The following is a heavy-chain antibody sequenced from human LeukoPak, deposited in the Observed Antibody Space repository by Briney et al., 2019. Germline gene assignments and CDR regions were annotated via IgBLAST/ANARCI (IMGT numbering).Heavy chain of an antibody. D-gene: IGHD1-1*01. CDR3: ARDQRATASTGSYFDY. Sequence: KTGGSLRLSCAASGFTFSSYGMNWVRQAPGKGLEWVSSVSSSGSYIYYADSVKGRFTISRDNAKNSLSLQMNSLRAEDTAVYYCARDQRATASTGSYFDYWGQGTLVTVSS. J-gene: IGHJ4*02. V-gene: IGHV3-21*01. CDR2: VSSSGSYI. CDR1: GFTFSSYG.